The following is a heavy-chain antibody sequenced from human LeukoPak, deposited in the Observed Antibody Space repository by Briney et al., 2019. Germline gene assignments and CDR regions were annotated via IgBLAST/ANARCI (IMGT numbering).Heavy chain of an antibody. Sequence: MPGGSLRLSCAASGFTFNDAWMNWVRQAPGKGLEWVGRIKSKADGGTRDYAAPVKGRFTISRHDSKNTAYLQMDSLKTEDTAVYYCTGNYYGSGSYADFDYWGQGTLVTVSS. CDR3: TGNYYGSGSYADFDY. V-gene: IGHV3-15*01. CDR1: GFTFNDAW. D-gene: IGHD3-10*01. CDR2: IKSKADGGTR. J-gene: IGHJ4*02.